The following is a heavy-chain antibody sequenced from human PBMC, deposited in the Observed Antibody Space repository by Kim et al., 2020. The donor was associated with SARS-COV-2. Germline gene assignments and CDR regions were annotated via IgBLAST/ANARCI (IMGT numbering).Heavy chain of an antibody. Sequence: GGSLRLSCAASGFTFSTYAMNWVRQAPGKGLEWVSIISGSGSSTYYAESVKGRFTISKDNSKNTLYLQMNSLRAEDTAIYYCAKLVGTTIFDYWGQGTLV. CDR3: AKLVGTTIFDY. CDR1: GFTFSTYA. D-gene: IGHD1-26*01. J-gene: IGHJ4*02. V-gene: IGHV3-23*01. CDR2: ISGSGSST.